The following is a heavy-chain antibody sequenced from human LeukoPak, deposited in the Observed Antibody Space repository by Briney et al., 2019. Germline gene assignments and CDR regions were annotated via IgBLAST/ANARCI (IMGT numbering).Heavy chain of an antibody. J-gene: IGHJ4*02. CDR3: ASDPHPRKYDFWSGTTDDY. CDR2: ISSSSSYI. Sequence: NSGGSLRLSCAASGFTFSSYSMNWVRQAPGKGLEWVSSISSSSSYIYYADSVKGRFTISRDNAKNSLYLQMNSLRAEDTAVYYCASDPHPRKYDFWSGTTDDYWGQGTLVTVSS. CDR1: GFTFSSYS. V-gene: IGHV3-21*01. D-gene: IGHD3-3*01.